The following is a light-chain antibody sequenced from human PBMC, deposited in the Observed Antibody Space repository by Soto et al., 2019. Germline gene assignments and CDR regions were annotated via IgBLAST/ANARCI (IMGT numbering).Light chain of an antibody. V-gene: IGKV3-20*01. CDR2: GAS. CDR3: QQYGSSPRT. Sequence: EIVLTQSPGTLSLSPGERATLSCRASQSVSSSYLAWYQQKPGKAPRLLIYGASSRATGIPDRFSGNGSGTDFTLSIIRLEPEDFAVYYCQQYGSSPRTFGQGTKV. J-gene: IGKJ1*01. CDR1: QSVSSSY.